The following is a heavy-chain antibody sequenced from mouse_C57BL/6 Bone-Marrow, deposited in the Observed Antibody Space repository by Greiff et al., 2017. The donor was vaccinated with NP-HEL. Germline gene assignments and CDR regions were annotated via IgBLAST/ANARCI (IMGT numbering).Heavy chain of an antibody. CDR3: TTVSTTVVAKAY. CDR1: GFNIKDDY. D-gene: IGHD1-1*01. Sequence: VQLQQSGAELVRPGASVKLSCTASGFNIKDDYMHWVKQRPEQGLEWIGWIDPENGDTEYVSKFQGKGTITADTSSNTAYLHVSSLTYEDTAVDYCTTVSTTVVAKAYWGQGTLVTVAA. J-gene: IGHJ3*01. V-gene: IGHV14-4*01. CDR2: IDPENGDT.